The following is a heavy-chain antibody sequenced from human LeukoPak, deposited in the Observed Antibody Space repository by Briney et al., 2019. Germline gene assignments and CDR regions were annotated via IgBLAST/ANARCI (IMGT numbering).Heavy chain of an antibody. J-gene: IGHJ3*02. V-gene: IGHV4-59*01. Sequence: SETLSLTCTVSGGSISGYYWSWIRQPPGKGLEWIGYIYYSGSTNYNPSLKSRVTISVDTSKNQFSLKLSSVTAADTAVYYCARLYCSDGSCNAFDIWGQGTKVTVSS. CDR3: ARLYCSDGSCNAFDI. CDR1: GGSISGYY. D-gene: IGHD2-15*01. CDR2: IYYSGST.